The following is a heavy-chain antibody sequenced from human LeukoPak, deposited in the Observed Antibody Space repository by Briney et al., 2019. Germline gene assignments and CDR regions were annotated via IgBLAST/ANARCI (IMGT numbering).Heavy chain of an antibody. Sequence: GGSLGLSCAASGFTFRNYVIHWVRQAPGKGLEWVAVTSSDLNVKLYADSVKGRFTISRDNAKNSLYLQMNSLRDEDTAVYYCARDPRYYYDSSGYIHYYYYGMDVWGQGTTVTVSS. CDR3: ARDPRYYYDSSGYIHYYYYGMDV. D-gene: IGHD3-22*01. CDR2: TSSDLNVK. J-gene: IGHJ6*02. CDR1: GFTFRNYV. V-gene: IGHV3-30-3*01.